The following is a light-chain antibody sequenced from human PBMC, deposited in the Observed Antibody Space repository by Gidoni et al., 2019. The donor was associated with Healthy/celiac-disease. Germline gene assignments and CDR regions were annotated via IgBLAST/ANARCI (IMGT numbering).Light chain of an antibody. CDR1: QSVSSY. CDR3: QQRSNWLIT. CDR2: DAS. J-gene: IGKJ3*01. Sequence: EIVLTQSPATLSLSPGESATLSCRASQSVSSYLAWYQQKPGQAPRLLIYDASNRATGIPARFSGSGSGTDFTLTISSLEPEDFAVYYCQQRSNWLITFGPGTKVDIK. V-gene: IGKV3-11*01.